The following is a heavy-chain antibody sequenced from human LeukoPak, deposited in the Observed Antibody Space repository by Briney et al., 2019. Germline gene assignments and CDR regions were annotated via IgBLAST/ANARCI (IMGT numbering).Heavy chain of an antibody. Sequence: GGSLRLSCAASGFTFSAYYMSWIRQAPGKGLEWVSYISSSGSTIYYADSVKGRFTISRDNAKNSLYLQMNSLRAEDTAVYYCARVAAAADAFDIWGQGTMVTVSS. J-gene: IGHJ3*02. CDR3: ARVAAAADAFDI. D-gene: IGHD6-13*01. CDR1: GFTFSAYY. CDR2: ISSSGSTI. V-gene: IGHV3-11*01.